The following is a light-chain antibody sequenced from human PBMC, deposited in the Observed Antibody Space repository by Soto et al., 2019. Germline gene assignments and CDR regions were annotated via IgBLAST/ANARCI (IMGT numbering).Light chain of an antibody. CDR2: NAS. V-gene: IGKV1-5*03. CDR1: QTISSW. Sequence: DIQMTQSPSTLSGSVGDRVTITCRASQTISSWLAWYQQKPGKAPKLLLYNASTLKSGVPSRFSGRGSGTEFTLTISSLPPADLATYYCQQLNSYPRLFNFGGWTKVHIK. CDR3: QQLNSYPRLFN. J-gene: IGKJ4*01.